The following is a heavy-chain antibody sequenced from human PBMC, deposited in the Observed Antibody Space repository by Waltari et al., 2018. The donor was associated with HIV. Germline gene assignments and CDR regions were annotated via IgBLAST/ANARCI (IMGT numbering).Heavy chain of an antibody. CDR2: IGYDGSNK. V-gene: IGHV3-33*01. CDR3: ARDRGGSSSLVLDS. CDR1: GTTFKNHD. J-gene: IGHJ4*02. D-gene: IGHD6-6*01. Sequence: QVQLVESGGGVVQPGRSLRLSCAASGTTFKNHDMPLFRQAPGKGLGWVAVIGYDGSNKCFADSVKGRFTISRDNSKNRLYLQMNSLRAEDTAVYYCARDRGGSSSLVLDSWGQGTLVTVSS.